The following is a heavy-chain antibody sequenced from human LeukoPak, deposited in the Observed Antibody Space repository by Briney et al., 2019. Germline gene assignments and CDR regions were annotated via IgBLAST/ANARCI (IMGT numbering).Heavy chain of an antibody. CDR1: GGSISNSNDY. CDR2: IYYSGST. J-gene: IGHJ4*02. D-gene: IGHD6-19*01. CDR3: AREGQSRPHFDY. V-gene: IGHV4-39*07. Sequence: PSETLSLTCTVSGGSISNSNDYWAWIRQPPGKGLEWIGSIYYSGSTHYNPSLRSRVTISVDTSKNQFSLKLSSVTAADTAVYYCAREGQSRPHFDYWGQGTLVTVSS.